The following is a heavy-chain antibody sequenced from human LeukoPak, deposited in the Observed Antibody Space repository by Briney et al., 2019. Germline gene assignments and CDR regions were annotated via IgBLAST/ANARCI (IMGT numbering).Heavy chain of an antibody. D-gene: IGHD1-26*01. CDR3: ARDVGFIVGATPGAFDI. V-gene: IGHV3-66*01. CDR2: IYSGGNT. J-gene: IGHJ3*02. Sequence: GGSLRLSCAASGFTFSSSYMTWVRQAPGKGLEWVSVIYSGGNTYYADSVKGRFTISRDNTKNTVYLQMNSLRADDTAVYYCARDVGFIVGATPGAFDIWGQGTMVTVSS. CDR1: GFTFSSSY.